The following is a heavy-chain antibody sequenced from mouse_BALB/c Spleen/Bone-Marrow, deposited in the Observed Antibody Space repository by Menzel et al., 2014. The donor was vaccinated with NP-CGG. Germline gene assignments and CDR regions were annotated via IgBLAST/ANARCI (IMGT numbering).Heavy chain of an antibody. D-gene: IGHD2-10*02. CDR2: IDTSDSYT. CDR3: ARRYGHYWYFDV. V-gene: IGHV1-69*01. J-gene: IGHJ1*01. Sequence: VQLQQSGAELVMPGASVKMSCKASGCTFTDYWMHWVKQRPGQGLEWIGAIDTSDSYTTYNQNFKDKATLTVDESSSTAYMQFSSLTSEDSAVYYCARRYGHYWYFDVWGAGTTVTVSS. CDR1: GCTFTDYW.